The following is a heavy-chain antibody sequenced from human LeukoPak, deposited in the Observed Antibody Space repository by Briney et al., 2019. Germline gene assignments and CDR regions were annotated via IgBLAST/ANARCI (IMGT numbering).Heavy chain of an antibody. CDR1: GGSISGYY. CDR2: IYYNGIT. CDR3: ARAVRAGFDP. J-gene: IGHJ5*02. Sequence: MPSETLSLTCTVSGGSISGYYWSWIRQSPGKGLEWIGYIYYNGITNYNPSLKSRVTISVDMSKIQFSLKLNSATAADTAVYYCARAVRAGFDPWGQGTLVTVSS. V-gene: IGHV4-59*01.